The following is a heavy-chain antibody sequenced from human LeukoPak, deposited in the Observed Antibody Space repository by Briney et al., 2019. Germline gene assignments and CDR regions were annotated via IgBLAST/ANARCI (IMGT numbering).Heavy chain of an antibody. CDR1: GGTFSSYA. CDR2: IIPIFGTA. Sequence: SVKVSCKASGGTFSSYAISWVRRAPGQGLEWMGGIIPIFGTANYAQKFQGRVTITADESTSTAYMELSSLRSEDTAVYYCARGRAAAGTRWFDPWGQGTLVTVSS. V-gene: IGHV1-69*13. D-gene: IGHD6-13*01. CDR3: ARGRAAAGTRWFDP. J-gene: IGHJ5*02.